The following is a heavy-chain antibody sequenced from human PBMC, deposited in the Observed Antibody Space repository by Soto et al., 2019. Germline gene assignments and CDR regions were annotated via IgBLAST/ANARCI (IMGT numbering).Heavy chain of an antibody. CDR3: ARDPTIFAVVQNYGMDP. Sequence: QVQLVQSGAEVKKPGASVKVPCKASGYTFTSYGITWVRQAPGQGLEWMGWISGYNGITNYAQKLQGRVTMTTDTSTSTAYMALRSLRSDDTAVYYCARDPTIFAVVQNYGMDPWGQGTTVTVSS. D-gene: IGHD3-3*01. V-gene: IGHV1-18*01. CDR1: GYTFTSYG. CDR2: ISGYNGIT. J-gene: IGHJ6*02.